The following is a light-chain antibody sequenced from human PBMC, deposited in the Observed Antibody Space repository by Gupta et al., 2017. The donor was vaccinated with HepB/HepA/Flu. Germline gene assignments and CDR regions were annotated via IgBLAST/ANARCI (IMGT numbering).Light chain of an antibody. J-gene: IGKJ4*01. CDR3: QQHYSSPLT. CDR1: PSVLYSSNNKNY. V-gene: IGKV4-1*01. CDR2: WAS. Sequence: DIVMTQSPDSLPVSLGERATINCKSSPSVLYSSNNKNYLTWYQQKPGQPPKLLIPWASIRQSGVPDRFSGSGSGTDFTLTISRLQAEDVAVYYCQQHYSSPLTFGGGTKVEIK.